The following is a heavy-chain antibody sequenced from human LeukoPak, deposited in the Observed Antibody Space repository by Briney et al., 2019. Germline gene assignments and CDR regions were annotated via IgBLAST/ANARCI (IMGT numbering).Heavy chain of an antibody. Sequence: QPGRSLRLSCAASGFTFSSYAMHWVRQAPGKGLEWVAVISYDGSNKYYADSVEGRFTISRDNSKNTLYLQMNSLRAEDTAVYYCARADIVATIPFDYWGQGTLVTVSS. J-gene: IGHJ4*02. V-gene: IGHV3-30*04. CDR3: ARADIVATIPFDY. D-gene: IGHD5-12*01. CDR2: ISYDGSNK. CDR1: GFTFSSYA.